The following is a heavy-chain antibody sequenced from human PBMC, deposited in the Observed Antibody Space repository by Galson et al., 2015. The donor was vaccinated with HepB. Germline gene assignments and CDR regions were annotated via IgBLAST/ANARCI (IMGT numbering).Heavy chain of an antibody. D-gene: IGHD6-19*01. CDR2: IWYDGSNK. CDR3: AREAVAGMGIDY. CDR1: GFAFSSYG. V-gene: IGHV3-33*08. Sequence: SLRLSCAASGFAFSSYGMHWVRQAPGKGLEWVAVIWYDGSNKYYADFVKGRFTISRDSSKNTLYLQMNSLRAEDTAVYYCAREAVAGMGIDYWGQGTLVTVSS. J-gene: IGHJ4*02.